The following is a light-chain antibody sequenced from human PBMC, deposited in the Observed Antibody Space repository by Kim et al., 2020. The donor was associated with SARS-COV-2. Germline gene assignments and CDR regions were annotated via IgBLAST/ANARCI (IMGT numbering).Light chain of an antibody. CDR2: DVS. Sequence: QSSTIACTETSSAVGAYKYVSWYQQHPGKAPELMIFDVSERPSGISNRFSGSKSGNTASLTISGLQAEDEADYYCSSYARSSSYVFGTGTKVTVL. CDR3: SSYARSSSYV. V-gene: IGLV2-14*04. CDR1: SSAVGAYKY. J-gene: IGLJ1*01.